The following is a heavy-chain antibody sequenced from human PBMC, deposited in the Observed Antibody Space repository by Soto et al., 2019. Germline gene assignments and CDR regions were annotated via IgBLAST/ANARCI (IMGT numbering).Heavy chain of an antibody. D-gene: IGHD6-13*01. V-gene: IGHV3-9*01. Sequence: EVQLVESWGGLVQPGRSLRLSCAASGFTFDDYAMHWVRQAPGKGLEWVSGISWNSGSIGYADSVKGRFTISRDNAKNSLYLQMNSLRAEDTALYYCAKDRPRAAGYYYYYMDVWGKGTTVTVSS. J-gene: IGHJ6*03. CDR3: AKDRPRAAGYYYYYMDV. CDR1: GFTFDDYA. CDR2: ISWNSGSI.